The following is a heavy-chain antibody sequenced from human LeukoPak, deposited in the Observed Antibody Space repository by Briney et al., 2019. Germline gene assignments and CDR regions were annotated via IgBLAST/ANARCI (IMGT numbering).Heavy chain of an antibody. V-gene: IGHV3-21*01. J-gene: IGHJ4*02. CDR2: IGGSSSSI. CDR1: GSTFSRYW. CDR3: AREFSEAFDY. Sequence: GGSLRLSCAASGSTFSRYWMHWVRQAPGKGLEWVSSIGGSSSSIFCAVPVKGRFTTSRDNAKNSLYLQMNSLGAEDTAVYYCAREFSEAFDYWGQGTLVTVSS.